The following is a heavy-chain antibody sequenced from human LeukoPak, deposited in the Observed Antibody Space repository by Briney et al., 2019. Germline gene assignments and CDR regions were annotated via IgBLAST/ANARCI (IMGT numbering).Heavy chain of an antibody. J-gene: IGHJ3*02. CDR1: GFSFSNYW. CDR3: AKDDAVGKGWDAFDI. V-gene: IGHV3-7*01. CDR2: INQDGSRK. D-gene: IGHD4-23*01. Sequence: GGSLRLSCAASGFSFSNYWINWVRQAPGKGLEWVANINQDGSRKQYVDTVKGRFTISRDNAKNSLYLQLNSPRVDDTAVYYCAKDDAVGKGWDAFDIWGQGTTVTVSS.